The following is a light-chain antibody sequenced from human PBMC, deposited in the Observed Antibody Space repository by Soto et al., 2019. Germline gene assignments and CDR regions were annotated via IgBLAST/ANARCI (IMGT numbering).Light chain of an antibody. J-gene: IGLJ3*02. V-gene: IGLV2-14*01. CDR3: NSFTCRNTSV. CDR1: SSDIGAYNF. CDR2: EVS. Sequence: QSALTQPASVSGSPGQSITISCTGTSSDIGAYNFVSWYQQHPGKVPKVIIYEVSNRPPGVPDRFSGSKSGNTASLTISGIQADDEADYYCNSFTCRNTSVFGGGTKVT.